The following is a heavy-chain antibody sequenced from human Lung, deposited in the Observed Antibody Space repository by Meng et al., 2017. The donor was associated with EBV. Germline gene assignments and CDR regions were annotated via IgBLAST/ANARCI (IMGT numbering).Heavy chain of an antibody. J-gene: IGHJ4*02. CDR1: GGAVSGSSDS. CDR3: ARRGRDRPFDY. D-gene: IGHD2-15*01. CDR2: IYYTGST. V-gene: IGHV4-39*01. Sequence: RELGPGLVKLSGPRSLPCTVSGGAVSGSSDSWGWIPQPPGKGLEWIASIYYTGSTYYNPSLKSRVTISVDTSKNQFSLNLSSVTAADTAVYYCARRGRDRPFDYWGQGTLVTVSS.